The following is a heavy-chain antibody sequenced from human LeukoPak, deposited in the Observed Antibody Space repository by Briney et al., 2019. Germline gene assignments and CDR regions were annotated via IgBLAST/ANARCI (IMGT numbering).Heavy chain of an antibody. CDR2: IKEDGSEK. CDR3: ARGTRVGKPYNWFDP. J-gene: IGHJ5*02. V-gene: IGHV3-7*01. Sequence: GGSLRLSCTTSGFTFSSDWMSWVRQAPGKGLEWLGNIKEDGSEKYDVDSVKGRFTISRDNAKNSLYLQMNSLRVEDTAIYYCARGTRVGKPYNWFDPWGQGTLVTVSS. D-gene: IGHD1/OR15-1a*01. CDR1: GFTFSSDW.